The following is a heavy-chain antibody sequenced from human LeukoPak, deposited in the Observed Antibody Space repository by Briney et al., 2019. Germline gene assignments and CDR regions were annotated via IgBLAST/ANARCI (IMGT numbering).Heavy chain of an antibody. CDR2: ISSSSSTI. D-gene: IGHD3-22*01. V-gene: IGHV3-48*02. CDR1: GFTFSSYS. CDR3: AREGDYYDSSGYDP. J-gene: IGHJ5*02. Sequence: GGSLRLSCAASGFTFSSYSMNWVRQSPGKGLEWVSYISSSSSTIYYADSVKGRFTISRDNAKNSLYLQMNSLRDEDTAVYYCAREGDYYDSSGYDPWGQGTLVTVSS.